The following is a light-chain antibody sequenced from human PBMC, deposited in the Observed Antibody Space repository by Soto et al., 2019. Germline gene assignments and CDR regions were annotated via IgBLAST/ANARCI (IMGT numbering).Light chain of an antibody. CDR3: QQYGASPLT. CDR1: QSVSSSH. J-gene: IGKJ1*01. V-gene: IGKV3-20*01. CDR2: DTS. Sequence: EVELTQSPGTLSLSPGERATLSCRASQSVSSSHLAWYQQKRGQAPRLLIYDTSTRATGIPDRFSGSGSGTDFTLTISRLEPEDLAVYHCQQYGASPLTFGQGTKVDIK.